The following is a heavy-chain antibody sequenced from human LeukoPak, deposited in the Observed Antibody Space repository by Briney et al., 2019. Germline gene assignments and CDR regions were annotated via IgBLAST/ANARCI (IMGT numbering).Heavy chain of an antibody. V-gene: IGHV3-7*01. CDR1: GFTFNNYW. CDR2: IKQDESEK. D-gene: IGHD3-10*01. CDR3: ARVNDYDSGSLYRPIDY. J-gene: IGHJ4*02. Sequence: GGSLRLSCEASGFTFNNYWTSWFRQAPGKGLEWVANIKQDESEKNYVDSVKGRFTISRDNVKNSLYLQMNSLRAEDTAVYSCARVNDYDSGSLYRPIDYWGQGTLVTVSS.